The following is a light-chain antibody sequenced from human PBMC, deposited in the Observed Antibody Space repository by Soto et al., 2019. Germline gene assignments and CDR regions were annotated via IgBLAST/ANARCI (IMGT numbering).Light chain of an antibody. CDR3: CSSAHPARV. CDR1: SGDIGAYNY. J-gene: IGLJ3*02. V-gene: IGLV2-11*01. Sequence: QSALTQPRSVSGSPGQSVTFSCPGTSGDIGAYNYVSWYQFHPGKAPKMIIYDVNKRPSGVPDRFSGSKSGNTAYLTISWLQAEDEADYYCCSSAHPARVFGGGTKLT. CDR2: DVN.